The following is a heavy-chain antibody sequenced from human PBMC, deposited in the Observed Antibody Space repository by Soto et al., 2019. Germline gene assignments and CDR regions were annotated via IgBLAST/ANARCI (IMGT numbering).Heavy chain of an antibody. J-gene: IGHJ4*02. D-gene: IGHD2-2*02. Sequence: GESLKISCKGSGYSFTSYWIGWVRQMPGKGLEWMGIIYPGDSDTRYSPSFQGQVTISADKSISTAYLQWSSLKASDTAMYYCARQTYCSSTSCYTVDSWGQGTLVTVSS. CDR1: GYSFTSYW. CDR3: ARQTYCSSTSCYTVDS. V-gene: IGHV5-51*01. CDR2: IYPGDSDT.